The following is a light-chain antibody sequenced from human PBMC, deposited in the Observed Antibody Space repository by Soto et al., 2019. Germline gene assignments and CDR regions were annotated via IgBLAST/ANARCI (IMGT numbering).Light chain of an antibody. CDR2: EGS. J-gene: IGLJ1*01. CDR3: CSYVGSSTFLFV. V-gene: IGLV2-23*03. Sequence: QSVLTQPASVSGSPGQSTTISCTGTSSDVGSYNLVSWYQQHPGKAPKLMIYEGSKRPSGVSNRFSGSKSGNTASLTISGLQAEDEADYYCCSYVGSSTFLFVFGTGTKVTVL. CDR1: SSDVGSYNL.